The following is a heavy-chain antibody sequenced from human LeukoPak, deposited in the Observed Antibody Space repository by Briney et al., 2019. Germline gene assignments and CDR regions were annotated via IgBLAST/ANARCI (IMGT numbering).Heavy chain of an antibody. CDR1: GFTFSSYT. CDR3: ARSRPGISVSGTEACDY. V-gene: IGHV3-21*01. CDR2: ITSTGSYI. D-gene: IGHD6-19*01. Sequence: GGSLRLSCAASGFTFSSYTMNWVRQAPGRGPEWVSSITSTGSYIYYADSVKGRFTISRDNAKNSLYLHMNSLRAEDTAVYYCARSRPGISVSGTEACDYWGQGTLVTVSS. J-gene: IGHJ4*02.